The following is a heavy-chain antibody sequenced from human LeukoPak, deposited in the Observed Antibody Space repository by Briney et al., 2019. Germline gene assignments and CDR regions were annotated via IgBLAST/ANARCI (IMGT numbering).Heavy chain of an antibody. D-gene: IGHD1-14*01. J-gene: IGHJ2*01. CDR3: AASPPQTITSWYFDL. CDR2: ISSSSSYI. CDR1: GFTFRNYA. Sequence: GASLRLSCAASGFTFRNYAMNWVRQAPGKGLEWVSSISSSSSYIYYADSVKGRFTISRDNAENSLYLQMNSLRAEDTAVYYCAASPPQTITSWYFDLWGRGTLVTVSS. V-gene: IGHV3-21*01.